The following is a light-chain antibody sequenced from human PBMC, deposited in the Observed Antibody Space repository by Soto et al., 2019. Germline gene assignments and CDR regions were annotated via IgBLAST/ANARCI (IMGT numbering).Light chain of an antibody. V-gene: IGKV3-15*01. Sequence: EIVLTQSPGTLSLSPGERATLSCRASQSVSSSQLAWYQQKPGQAPRLLMYGASTRATGIPARFSGSGSGTEFTLTISSLQSEDFAVYYCQQYNNWPLTFGGGTKVDI. CDR2: GAS. CDR3: QQYNNWPLT. J-gene: IGKJ4*01. CDR1: QSVSSS.